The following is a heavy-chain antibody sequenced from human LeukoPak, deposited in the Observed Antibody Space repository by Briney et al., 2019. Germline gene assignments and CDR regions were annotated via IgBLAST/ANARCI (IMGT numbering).Heavy chain of an antibody. CDR3: ARSGTTYYYDSGTRI. D-gene: IGHD3-22*01. V-gene: IGHV3-48*04. Sequence: GGSLRLSCAASRFTFSSYSMNWVRQAPGKGLEWVSFISGSSSIIHYADSVKGRFTISRDNAKNSLYLQMNSLRAEDTAVYYCARSGTTYYYDSGTRIWGQGTMVTVSS. J-gene: IGHJ3*02. CDR1: RFTFSSYS. CDR2: ISGSSSII.